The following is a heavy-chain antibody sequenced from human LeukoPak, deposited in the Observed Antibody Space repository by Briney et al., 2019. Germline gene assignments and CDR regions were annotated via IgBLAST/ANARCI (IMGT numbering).Heavy chain of an antibody. CDR2: ISGSGGST. CDR3: AKDKKQLWSLFDY. Sequence: GGSLRLSCAASGFTFSSYAMSWVRQAPGKGLEWVSAISGSGGSTYNADSVKGRFTISRDNSKNTLYLQMNSLRAEDTAVYYCAKDKKQLWSLFDYWGQGTLVTVSS. J-gene: IGHJ4*02. CDR1: GFTFSSYA. V-gene: IGHV3-23*01. D-gene: IGHD5-18*01.